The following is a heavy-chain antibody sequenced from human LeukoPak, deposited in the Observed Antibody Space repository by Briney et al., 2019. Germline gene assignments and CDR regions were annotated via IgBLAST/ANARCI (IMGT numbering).Heavy chain of an antibody. CDR2: IYSGGST. Sequence: GGSLRLSCAASGFTVSSNYMSWVRQTPGKGLELVSVIYSGGSTYYAASVKGRFTISTDNSKNTLYLQMNSLRAQDTAVYYCARSRGLSYYGSGSYYTWFDYWGRGTLVTVSS. J-gene: IGHJ4*02. V-gene: IGHV3-53*01. D-gene: IGHD3-10*01. CDR1: GFTVSSNY. CDR3: ARSRGLSYYGSGSYYTWFDY.